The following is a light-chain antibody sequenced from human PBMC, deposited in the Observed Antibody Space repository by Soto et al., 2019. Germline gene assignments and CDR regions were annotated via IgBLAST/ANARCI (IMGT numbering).Light chain of an antibody. Sequence: QSALTQPASVSGSPGQSITISCTGTSSDVGAYIFVSWYQQHPGKAPKLMIYDIINRPSGVSNRFSGSKSGTSASLAITGLQAEDEADYYCQSFDSSLSGVFGGGTKVTVL. CDR1: SSDVGAYIF. J-gene: IGLJ3*02. CDR2: DII. CDR3: QSFDSSLSGV. V-gene: IGLV2-14*03.